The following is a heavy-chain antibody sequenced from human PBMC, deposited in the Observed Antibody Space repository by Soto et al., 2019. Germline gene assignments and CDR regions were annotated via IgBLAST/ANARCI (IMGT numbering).Heavy chain of an antibody. CDR2: ISYTAKT. Sequence: PSETLSLTCGVSGYSITSGFYWGCVRQSPGKGLEWIGSISYTAKTFYNPSLASRLSIAVDTSMNQFSLRLTSVTAADTALYHCTRGAGAPWVMFDSWGQGTLVTVSS. CDR1: GYSITSGFY. J-gene: IGHJ4*02. CDR3: TRGAGAPWVMFDS. V-gene: IGHV4-38-2*01. D-gene: IGHD3-16*01.